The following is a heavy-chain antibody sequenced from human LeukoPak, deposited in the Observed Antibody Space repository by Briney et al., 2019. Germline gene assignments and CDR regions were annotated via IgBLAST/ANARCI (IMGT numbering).Heavy chain of an antibody. CDR2: INHSGST. J-gene: IGHJ3*02. CDR1: GGSFSGYY. V-gene: IGHV4-34*01. CDR3: ASYDILTGYTPYAFDI. D-gene: IGHD3-9*01. Sequence: SETLSLTCAVYGGSFSGYYWSWIRQPPGKGLEWIGEINHSGSTNYNPSLKSRVTISVDTSKNQFSLKLSSVTAADTAVYYCASYDILTGYTPYAFDIWGQGTMVTVSS.